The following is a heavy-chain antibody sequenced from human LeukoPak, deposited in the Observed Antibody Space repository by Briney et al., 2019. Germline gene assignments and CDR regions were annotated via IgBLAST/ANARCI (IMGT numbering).Heavy chain of an antibody. Sequence: PSETLSLTCTVSGYSISSGYYRGWIRQPPGKGLEWIGSIYHSGSTYYNPSLKSRVTISVDTSKNQFSLKLSSVTAADTAVYYCARRPVTDIVVVPAAPYLTYFDYWGQGTLVTVSS. CDR1: GYSISSGYY. CDR2: IYHSGST. D-gene: IGHD2-2*01. CDR3: ARRPVTDIVVVPAAPYLTYFDY. J-gene: IGHJ4*02. V-gene: IGHV4-38-2*02.